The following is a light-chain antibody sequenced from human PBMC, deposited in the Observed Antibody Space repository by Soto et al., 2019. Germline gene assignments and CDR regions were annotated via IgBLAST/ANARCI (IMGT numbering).Light chain of an antibody. V-gene: IGLV2-14*01. CDR1: SSDVGGYNY. CDR2: DVS. CDR3: SSYTSSSTVA. J-gene: IGLJ2*01. Sequence: QSVLTQPASVSGSPGQSITISCTGTSSDVGGYNYVSWYQQHPGKAPKINIYDVSNRPSGVSNRFSGSKSGNTASLTISGLQAEDEADYYCSSYTSSSTVAFGGGTKLTVL.